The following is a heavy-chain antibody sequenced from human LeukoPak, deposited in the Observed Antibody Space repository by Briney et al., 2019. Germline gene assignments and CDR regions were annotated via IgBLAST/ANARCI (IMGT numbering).Heavy chain of an antibody. D-gene: IGHD4/OR15-4a*01. J-gene: IGHJ3*02. CDR3: AKVSLNMVNDAFDI. V-gene: IGHV3-30*02. CDR1: GFTFSYYG. Sequence: HPGGSLRLSCAASGFTFSYYGMHWVRQAPDKGLEWVAFIRYDGSRKYYADSVKGRFTISRDNSKNTLYVQMNSLRAEDTAMYYCAKVSLNMVNDAFDIWGQGTMVSVSS. CDR2: IRYDGSRK.